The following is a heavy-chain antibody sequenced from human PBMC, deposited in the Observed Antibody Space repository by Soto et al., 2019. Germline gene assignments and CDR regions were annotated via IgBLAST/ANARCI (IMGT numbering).Heavy chain of an antibody. CDR2: IYYSGST. CDR3: ARESRQYYYYGMDV. V-gene: IGHV4-59*01. Sequence: PSETLSLTCTVSGGSISSYYWSWIRQPPGKGLEWIGYIYYSGSTNYNPSLKSRVTISVDTSKNQFSLKLSSVTAADTAVYYCARESRQYYYYGMDVWGQGATVTVSS. CDR1: GGSISSYY. J-gene: IGHJ6*02.